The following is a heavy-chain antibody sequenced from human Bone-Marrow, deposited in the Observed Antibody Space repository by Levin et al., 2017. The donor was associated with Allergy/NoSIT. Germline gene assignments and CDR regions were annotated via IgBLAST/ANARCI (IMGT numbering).Heavy chain of an antibody. CDR1: GGTFTTYP. V-gene: IGHV1-69*10. CDR2: IVPLVGLA. CDR3: AREVYGAALDY. Sequence: SVKVSCKASGGTFTTYPFSWVRQAPGHGLEWMGRIVPLVGLADYDQRFQGRLTITADKSTSTTYMELTSLRSDDTAMYYCAREVYGAALDYWGQGTPVTVSS. J-gene: IGHJ4*02. D-gene: IGHD2/OR15-2a*01.